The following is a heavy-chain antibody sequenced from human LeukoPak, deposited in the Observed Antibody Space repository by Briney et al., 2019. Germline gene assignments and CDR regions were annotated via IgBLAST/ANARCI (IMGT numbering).Heavy chain of an antibody. V-gene: IGHV3-15*01. Sequence: GGSLRLSCAASGFTFSDAWMTWVRQAPGKGLEWVGRIKTKTDGGTTDYAAPVKGRFTISRDGSKNTLYLQMNSLKTEDTAVYFCTTRKYYDTSGYDYWGQGTLVTVSS. CDR3: TTRKYYDTSGYDY. CDR1: GFTFSDAW. CDR2: IKTKTDGGTT. D-gene: IGHD3-22*01. J-gene: IGHJ4*02.